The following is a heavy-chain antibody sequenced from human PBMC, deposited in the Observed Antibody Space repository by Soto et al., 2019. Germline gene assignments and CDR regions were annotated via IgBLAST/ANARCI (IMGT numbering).Heavy chain of an antibody. CDR2: IRSKAYGGTT. CDR1: GFTFGDYA. Sequence: GESLKISCTASGFTFGDYAMSWFRQAPGKGLEWVGFIRSKAYGGTTEYAASVKGRFTISRDDSKSIAYLQMNSLKTEDTAVYYCTRDRKGTGTEYVLLWFGDDSYYGMDVWGQGTTVTVSS. J-gene: IGHJ6*02. V-gene: IGHV3-49*03. D-gene: IGHD3-10*01. CDR3: TRDRKGTGTEYVLLWFGDDSYYGMDV.